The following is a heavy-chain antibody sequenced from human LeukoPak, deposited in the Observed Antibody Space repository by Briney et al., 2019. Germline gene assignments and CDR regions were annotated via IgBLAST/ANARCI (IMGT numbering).Heavy chain of an antibody. Sequence: GESLKTSCKGSGYSFTSYWISWVRQMPGKGLEWMGRIDPSDSYTNYSPSFQGHVTISADKSISTAYLQWSSLKASDTAMYYCARRDCSSTSCYLNDYWGQGTLVTVSS. J-gene: IGHJ4*02. CDR3: ARRDCSSTSCYLNDY. V-gene: IGHV5-10-1*01. D-gene: IGHD2-2*01. CDR1: GYSFTSYW. CDR2: IDPSDSYT.